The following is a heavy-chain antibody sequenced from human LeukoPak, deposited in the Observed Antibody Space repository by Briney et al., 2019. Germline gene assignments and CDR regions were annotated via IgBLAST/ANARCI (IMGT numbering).Heavy chain of an antibody. V-gene: IGHV3-23*01. D-gene: IGHD3-3*01. CDR1: GFTFSSYA. CDR3: ASSQAYDFWSGSGLDY. CDR2: ISGSGGST. Sequence: GGSLRLSCAASGFTFSSYAMSWVRQAPGKGLEWVSAISGSGGSTYYADSVKGRFTISRDDSKNTLYLQMNSLRAEDTAVYYCASSQAYDFWSGSGLDYWGQGTLVTVSS. J-gene: IGHJ4*02.